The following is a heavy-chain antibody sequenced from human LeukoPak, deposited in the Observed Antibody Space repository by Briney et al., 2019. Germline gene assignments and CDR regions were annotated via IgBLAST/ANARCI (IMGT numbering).Heavy chain of an antibody. CDR3: ARGRVGFWSGYIWFDP. V-gene: IGHV4-34*01. J-gene: IGHJ5*02. CDR2: INHSGST. Sequence: GSLRLSCAASGFTFSDYYMSWIRQPPGKGLEWIGEINHSGSTNYNPSLKSRVTISVDTSKNQFSLKLSSVTAADTAVYYCARGRVGFWSGYIWFDPWGQGTLVTVSS. D-gene: IGHD3-3*01. CDR1: GFTFSDYY.